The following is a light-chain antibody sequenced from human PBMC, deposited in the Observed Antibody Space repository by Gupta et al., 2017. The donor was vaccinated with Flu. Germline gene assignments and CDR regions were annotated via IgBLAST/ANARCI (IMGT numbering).Light chain of an antibody. CDR1: SSDVGAYKY. Sequence: QSALTQPASVSGSPGPSITISCTGTSSDVGAYKYVSWYQQHPGKAPKLMIYEVSNRPSGVSNRFSGSKSGNTASLTISGLQAEDEADYYCSSYTSSSTYVFGTGTKVTVL. CDR2: EVS. V-gene: IGLV2-14*01. J-gene: IGLJ1*01. CDR3: SSYTSSSTYV.